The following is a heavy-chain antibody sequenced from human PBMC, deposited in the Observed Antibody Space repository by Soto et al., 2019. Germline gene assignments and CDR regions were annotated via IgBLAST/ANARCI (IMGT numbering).Heavy chain of an antibody. J-gene: IGHJ4*02. D-gene: IGHD6-13*01. CDR2: IYPGDSDT. CDR1: GYSFTSYW. CDR3: ARRIAAAGMGFDFDY. Sequence: PGESLKISCNGSGYSFTSYWICWVRQMPWKGLEWMGIIYPGDSDTRYSPSFQGQVTISADKSISTAYLQWSSLKASDTAMYYCARRIAAAGMGFDFDYWGQGTLVTVSS. V-gene: IGHV5-51*01.